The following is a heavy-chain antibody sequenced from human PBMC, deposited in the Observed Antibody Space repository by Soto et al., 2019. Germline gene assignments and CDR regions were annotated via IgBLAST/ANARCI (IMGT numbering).Heavy chain of an antibody. Sequence: EVQLVESGGGLVNPGGSLRLSCAASGITFTYAWMPWVRQAPGRGLEWVGRVKSEAGGGTIDYAAPVKGRFTISRADSRSMCYLQITSLKSEDTAVNYCVQSADLPPNAVVSTWGPGTGVNVPS. J-gene: IGHJ3*01. V-gene: IGHV3-15*01. D-gene: IGHD2-8*01. CDR3: VQSADLPPNAVVST. CDR1: GITFTYAW. CDR2: VKSEAGGGTI.